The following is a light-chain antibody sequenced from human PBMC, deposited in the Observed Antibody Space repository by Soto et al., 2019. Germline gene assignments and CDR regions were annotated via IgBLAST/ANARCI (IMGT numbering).Light chain of an antibody. V-gene: IGKV1-12*01. CDR1: QDFNNR. J-gene: IGKJ2*03. Sequence: DIQMSQSPSSVSASVGDRVTITCRASQDFNNRLAWYQQTPGKAPKLLIYAASSLQPGLPSRFSGSGSGTDFTLTISSLQPEDFATYYCQQANRFPYSFGQGTKLEMK. CDR3: QQANRFPYS. CDR2: AAS.